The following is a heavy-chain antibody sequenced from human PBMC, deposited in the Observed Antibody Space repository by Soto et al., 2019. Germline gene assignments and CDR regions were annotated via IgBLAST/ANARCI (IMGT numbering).Heavy chain of an antibody. D-gene: IGHD6-6*01. CDR2: IIPIFGTA. V-gene: IGHV1-69*01. Sequence: QVQLVQSGAEVKKPGSSVKVSCKASGGTFSSYAISWVRQAPGQGLEWMGGIIPIFGTANYAQKFQGRVTITADESTSTAYMELSSLRSEDTAVYYCARDTDKYSTSPTSVLRFNYWGQGTLFTVSS. J-gene: IGHJ4*02. CDR3: ARDTDKYSTSPTSVLRFNY. CDR1: GGTFSSYA.